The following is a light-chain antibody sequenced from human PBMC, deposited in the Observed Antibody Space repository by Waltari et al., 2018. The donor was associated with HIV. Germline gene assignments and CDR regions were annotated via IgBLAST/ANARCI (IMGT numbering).Light chain of an antibody. CDR2: DTK. CDR3: SSFSSSGSVR. CDR1: IDDIRLLNT. V-gene: IGLV2-14*01. Sequence: QSALTQPVSVSGSPGLSLTISCLRTIDDIRLLNTVPWYRHQPDSPPQLIIFDTKSRPSGIPSRFSGAKSGTTASLTISGLQSGDEGHYYCSSFSSSGSVRFGGGTKVTV. J-gene: IGLJ3*02.